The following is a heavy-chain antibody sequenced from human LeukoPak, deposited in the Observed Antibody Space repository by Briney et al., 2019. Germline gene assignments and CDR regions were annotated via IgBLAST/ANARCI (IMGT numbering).Heavy chain of an antibody. CDR1: GYTFTSYG. J-gene: IGHJ4*02. D-gene: IGHD5-12*01. CDR2: INPNSGGT. Sequence: ASVKVSCKASGYTFTSYGISWVRQAPGQGLEWMGWINPNSGGTNYAQKFQGRVTMTRNTSISTAYMELSRLRSDDTAVYYCARAGPVDIVATIAYWGQGTLVTVSS. CDR3: ARAGPVDIVATIAY. V-gene: IGHV1-2*02.